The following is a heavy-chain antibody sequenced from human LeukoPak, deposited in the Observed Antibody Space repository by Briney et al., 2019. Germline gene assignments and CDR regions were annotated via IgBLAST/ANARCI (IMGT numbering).Heavy chain of an antibody. V-gene: IGHV3-23*01. CDR1: GFTLSSYG. CDR3: AREAFYKSGWYSLFGH. Sequence: GGSLRLSSAASGFTLSSYGMGWVRQAPGKGLEWVSVISGSGGSIYYADSVKGRFTISRDNSKNTLYLQMNSLRVEDTAIYYCAREAFYKSGWYSLFGHWGQGTLVTVSS. J-gene: IGHJ4*02. CDR2: ISGSGGSI. D-gene: IGHD6-19*01.